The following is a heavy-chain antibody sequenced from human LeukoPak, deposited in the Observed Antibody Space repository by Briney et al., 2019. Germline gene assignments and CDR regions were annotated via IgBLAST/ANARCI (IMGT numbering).Heavy chain of an antibody. D-gene: IGHD3-22*01. CDR3: AKGHTRYYYDSSGPTFGY. J-gene: IGHJ4*02. V-gene: IGHV3-23*01. CDR2: ISGSGGNT. Sequence: PGGSLRLSCSASGFTFSNFAMSWVRQAPGKGLEWVSAISGSGGNTYYADFVKGRFTISRDKSKNTLYLQMNSLRAEDTAAYYCAKGHTRYYYDSSGPTFGYWGQGTLVTVSS. CDR1: GFTFSNFA.